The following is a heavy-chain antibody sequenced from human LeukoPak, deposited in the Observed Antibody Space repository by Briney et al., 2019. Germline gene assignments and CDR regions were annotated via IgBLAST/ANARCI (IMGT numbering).Heavy chain of an antibody. J-gene: IGHJ4*02. D-gene: IGHD4/OR15-4a*01. Sequence: ASVKVSCKASGYTFTGYYLHWLRQAPGQGPEWMGWINPNSGDTNYAQKFQGRVTMTRDTSISTAYMELSRLKSDDTAVYYCARRAGAYSHPYDYWGQGTLVTVSS. V-gene: IGHV1-2*02. CDR2: INPNSGDT. CDR3: ARRAGAYSHPYDY. CDR1: GYTFTGYY.